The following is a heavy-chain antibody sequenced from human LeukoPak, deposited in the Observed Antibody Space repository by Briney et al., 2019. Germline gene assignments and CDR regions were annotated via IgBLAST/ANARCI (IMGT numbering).Heavy chain of an antibody. V-gene: IGHV4-39*01. D-gene: IGHD6-19*01. CDR3: ARRGIAVAEIDY. CDR2: IYYSGST. J-gene: IGHJ4*02. CDR1: GGSISSSSYY. Sequence: SETLSLTCTVSGGSISSSSYYWGCIRQPPGKGLEWIGSIYYSGSTYYNPSLKSRVTISVDTSKNQFSLKLSSVTAADTAVYYCARRGIAVAEIDYWGQGTLVTVPS.